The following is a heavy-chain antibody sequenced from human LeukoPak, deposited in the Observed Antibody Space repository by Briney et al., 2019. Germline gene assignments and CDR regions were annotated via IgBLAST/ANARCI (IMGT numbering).Heavy chain of an antibody. V-gene: IGHV3-7*01. D-gene: IGHD2-15*01. J-gene: IGHJ4*02. CDR3: SRVSGYCSGGSCYPPDY. Sequence: GGSLRLSCAASGFFFSTYWMNWVRQAPGKGLEWVANIRQDGIEKYYVDSVKGRFTISRDNAKNSLYLQMNSLRAEDTAVYYCSRVSGYCSGGSCYPPDYWGQGTLVTVSS. CDR2: IRQDGIEK. CDR1: GFFFSTYW.